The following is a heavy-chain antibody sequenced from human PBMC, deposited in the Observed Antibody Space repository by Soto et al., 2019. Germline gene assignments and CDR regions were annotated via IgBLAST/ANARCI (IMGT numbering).Heavy chain of an antibody. D-gene: IGHD6-19*01. CDR2: ISAYNGNT. V-gene: IGHV1-18*01. Sequence: ASVKVSCKASGYTLTSYGISWVRQAPGQGLEWMGWISAYNGNTNYAQKLQGRVTMTTDTSTSTAYMELRSLRSDDTAVYYCARVGSGIAVAGRLSYWGQGTLVTVSS. CDR1: GYTLTSYG. J-gene: IGHJ4*02. CDR3: ARVGSGIAVAGRLSY.